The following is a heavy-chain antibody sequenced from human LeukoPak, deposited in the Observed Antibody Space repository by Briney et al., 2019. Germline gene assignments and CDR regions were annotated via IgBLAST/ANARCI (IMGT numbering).Heavy chain of an antibody. D-gene: IGHD2-8*01. CDR2: ISSSSSTI. V-gene: IGHV3-48*01. J-gene: IGHJ3*02. CDR1: GFTFSSYS. Sequence: PGGSLRLSCAASGFTFSSYSTNWVRQAPGKGLEWVSYISSSSSTIYYADSVKGRFTISRDNAKNSLYLQMNSLRAEDTAVYYCARAPKDLGYCTNGVCDAFDIWGQGTMVTVSS. CDR3: ARAPKDLGYCTNGVCDAFDI.